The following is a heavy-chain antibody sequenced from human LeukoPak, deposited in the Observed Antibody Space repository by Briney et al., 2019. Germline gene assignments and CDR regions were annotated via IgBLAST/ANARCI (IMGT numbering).Heavy chain of an antibody. CDR3: ARGFGGYDLFLDY. D-gene: IGHD3-10*01. Sequence: GGSLRLSCAASGFTFSSYSMNWVRQAPGKGLEWVSSISSSSSYIYYADSVKGRFTISRDNAKNPLYLQMNSLRAEDTAVYYCARGFGGYDLFLDYWGQGTLVTVSS. CDR1: GFTFSSYS. V-gene: IGHV3-21*01. CDR2: ISSSSSYI. J-gene: IGHJ4*02.